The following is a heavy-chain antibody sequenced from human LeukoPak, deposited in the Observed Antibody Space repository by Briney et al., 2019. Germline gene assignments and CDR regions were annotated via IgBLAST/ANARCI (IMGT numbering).Heavy chain of an antibody. CDR1: GTSFSGYY. Sequence: SETLSLTCAAYGTSFSGYYWTWIRQTPEKGLEWIGEINHSGSTKFNPSFKSRVTMSVDTSKNQFSLELGSVTAADTGVYYCARGRQFLRFIDYWGQGNQVTVSS. CDR3: ARGRQFLRFIDY. J-gene: IGHJ4*02. D-gene: IGHD3-3*01. CDR2: INHSGST. V-gene: IGHV4-34*01.